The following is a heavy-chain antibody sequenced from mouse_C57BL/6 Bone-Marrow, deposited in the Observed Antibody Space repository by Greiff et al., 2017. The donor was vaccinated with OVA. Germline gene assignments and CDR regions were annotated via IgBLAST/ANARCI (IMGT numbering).Heavy chain of an antibody. V-gene: IGHV14-4*01. Sequence: EVKLMESGAELVRPGASVKLSCTASGFNIKDDYMHWVKQRPEQGLEWIGWIDPENGDTEYASKFQGKATITADTSSNTAYLQLSSLTSEDTAVYYCTSYYDYDDFDYWGQGTTLTVSS. CDR3: TSYYDYDDFDY. CDR2: IDPENGDT. D-gene: IGHD2-4*01. CDR1: GFNIKDDY. J-gene: IGHJ2*01.